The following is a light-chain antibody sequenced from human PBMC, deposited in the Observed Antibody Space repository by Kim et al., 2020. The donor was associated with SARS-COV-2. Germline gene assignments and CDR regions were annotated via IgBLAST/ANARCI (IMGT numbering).Light chain of an antibody. CDR3: CSYAGSRR. J-gene: IGLJ1*01. Sequence: QSALTQPRSVSGSPGQSVTISCTGTSSDVGGYNYVSWYQQHPGKAPKLMIYDVSKRPSGVPDRFSCSKSGNTASLTISGLQAEDEADYYCCSYAGSRRFGTGTKVTVL. CDR1: SSDVGGYNY. CDR2: DVS. V-gene: IGLV2-11*01.